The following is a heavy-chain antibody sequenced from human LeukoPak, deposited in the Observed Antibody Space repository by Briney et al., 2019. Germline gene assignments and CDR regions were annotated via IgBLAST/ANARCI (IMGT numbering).Heavy chain of an antibody. Sequence: ASVKVSCKASGGTFSSYAISWVRQAPGQGLEWMGWINPNSGGTNYAQKFQGRVTMTRDTSISTAYMELSRLRSDDTAVYYCARTGPIAAAAYDYWGQGTLVTVSS. J-gene: IGHJ4*02. CDR2: INPNSGGT. V-gene: IGHV1-2*02. D-gene: IGHD6-13*01. CDR1: GGTFSSYA. CDR3: ARTGPIAAAAYDY.